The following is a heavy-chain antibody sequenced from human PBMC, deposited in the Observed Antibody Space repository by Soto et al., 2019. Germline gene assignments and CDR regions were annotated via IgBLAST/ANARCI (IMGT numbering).Heavy chain of an antibody. CDR3: AREARGYSYGSYGMDV. J-gene: IGHJ6*02. CDR2: IYYSGST. V-gene: IGHV4-31*03. Sequence: SETLSLTCTVSGGSISSGGYYWSWIRQHPGKGLEWIGYIYYSGSTYYNPSLKSRVTISVDTSKNQFSLKLSSVTAADTAVYHCAREARGYSYGSYGMDVWGQGTTVTVSS. CDR1: GGSISSGGYY. D-gene: IGHD5-18*01.